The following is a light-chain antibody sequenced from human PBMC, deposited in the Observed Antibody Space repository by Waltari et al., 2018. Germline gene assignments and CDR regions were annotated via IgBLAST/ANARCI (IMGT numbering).Light chain of an antibody. J-gene: IGLJ3*02. V-gene: IGLV3-27*01. CDR3: YSAADNNLV. Sequence: SYDLTPPSSVSLPPGPPARITSSGEVLANKYARWFQQKPGQAPVLVIYKDSERPSGIPERFSGSSSGTTVTLTISGAQVEDEADYYCYSAADNNLVFGGGTKLTVL. CDR1: VLANKY. CDR2: KDS.